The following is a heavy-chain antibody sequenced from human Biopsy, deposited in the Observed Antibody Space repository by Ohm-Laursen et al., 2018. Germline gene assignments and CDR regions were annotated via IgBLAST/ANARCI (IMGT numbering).Heavy chain of an antibody. D-gene: IGHD3-10*01. CDR3: AKQEGVAYGDIDY. V-gene: IGHV3-30*18. CDR1: GFTLTDSG. CDR2: ISYDGSYK. Sequence: RSLRLSCAASGFTLTDSGMHWVRQAPGKGLEWAALISYDGSYKNYGDSVKGRFTISRDNSKNTLYLQMNSLRPEDTAVYYCAKQEGVAYGDIDYWGQGTLVTVSS. J-gene: IGHJ4*02.